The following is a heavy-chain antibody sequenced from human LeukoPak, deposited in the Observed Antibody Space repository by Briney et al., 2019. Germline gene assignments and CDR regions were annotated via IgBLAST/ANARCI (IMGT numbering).Heavy chain of an antibody. CDR3: ATSYSG. CDR2: ISISGSTI. V-gene: IGHV3-48*03. CDR1: GLTSSSYE. D-gene: IGHD6-13*01. J-gene: IGHJ4*02. Sequence: PGGSLRLSSTPPGLTSSSYEMNWVRHAPGDGLECVSYISISGSTIYYADSVRGRFTISRDNAKNSLYLQMNSLRDDDTAVYYCATSYSGWGQGTLVTVSS.